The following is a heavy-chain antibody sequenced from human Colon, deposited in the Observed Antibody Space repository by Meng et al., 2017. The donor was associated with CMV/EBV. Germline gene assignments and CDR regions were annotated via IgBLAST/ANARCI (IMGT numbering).Heavy chain of an antibody. D-gene: IGHD3-10*01. CDR2: IDPKSGGT. J-gene: IGHJ4*02. CDR3: ARAKSTFYASGTFGF. Sequence: ASVKVSCKTSGYTVTAYYIHWVRQAPEQGFEWMGWIDPKSGGTNYAQGFQGRVTMTRDTSISTAYLELSSLGSDDTAVFYCARAKSTFYASGTFGFWGQGTLVTVSS. V-gene: IGHV1-2*02. CDR1: GYTVTAYY.